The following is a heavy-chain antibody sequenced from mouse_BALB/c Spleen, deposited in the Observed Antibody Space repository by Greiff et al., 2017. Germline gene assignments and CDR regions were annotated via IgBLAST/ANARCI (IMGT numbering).Heavy chain of an antibody. V-gene: IGHV1-82*01. CDR1: GYAFSSSW. D-gene: IGHD1-1*01. Sequence: QVQLKESGPELVKPGASVKISCKASGYAFSSSWMNWVKQRPGQGLEWIGRIYPGDGDTNYNGKFKGKATLTADKSSSTAYMQLSSLTSVDSAVSFCARYYGSSAWYMDVWGAGTTVTVAS. J-gene: IGHJ1*01. CDR2: IYPGDGDT. CDR3: ARYYGSSAWYMDV.